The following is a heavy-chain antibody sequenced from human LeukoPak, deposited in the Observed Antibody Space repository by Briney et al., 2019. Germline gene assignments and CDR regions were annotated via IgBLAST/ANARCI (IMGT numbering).Heavy chain of an antibody. CDR2: ISDSDSGT. CDR1: GFTFSTYA. CDR3: AKGYGYSSSWTSNYYFYGLDV. J-gene: IGHJ6*02. Sequence: GGSLRLSCAASGFTFSTYAMSWVRQAPGKGLEWVSGISDSDSGTYYADSVKGRFTISRDNSKNTLYLQMNSLRDEATAVYYCAKGYGYSSSWTSNYYFYGLDVWGQGTTVTVSS. V-gene: IGHV3-23*01. D-gene: IGHD6-13*01.